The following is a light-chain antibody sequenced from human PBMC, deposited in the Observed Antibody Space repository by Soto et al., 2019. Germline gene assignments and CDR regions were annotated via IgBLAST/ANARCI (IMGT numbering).Light chain of an antibody. Sequence: QSALTQPASVSGSPGQSITISCTGTSRDVGGYNYVSWYQQHPGKAPKVMIYDVSNRPSGVSNRFSGSKSGNTASLTISGLKAEDEGDYYCSSYTSSSTLYVFGTETKLTVL. V-gene: IGLV2-14*01. J-gene: IGLJ1*01. CDR3: SSYTSSSTLYV. CDR2: DVS. CDR1: SRDVGGYNY.